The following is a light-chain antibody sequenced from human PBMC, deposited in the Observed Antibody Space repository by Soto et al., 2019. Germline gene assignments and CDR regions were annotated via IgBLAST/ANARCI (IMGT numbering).Light chain of an antibody. CDR1: SSDVGGYNY. Sequence: QSVLTQPASVSGSPGQSITIFCTGTSSDVGGYNYVSWYQQHPGKAPKLMIYEVRNRPSGVSNRFSGSKSGNTASLTISGPQPEDEADYYCNSYTSRNTFILGTGTKVTVL. V-gene: IGLV2-14*01. CDR3: NSYTSRNTFI. CDR2: EVR. J-gene: IGLJ1*01.